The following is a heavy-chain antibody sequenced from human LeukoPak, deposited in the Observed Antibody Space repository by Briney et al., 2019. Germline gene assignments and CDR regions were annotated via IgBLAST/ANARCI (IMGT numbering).Heavy chain of an antibody. D-gene: IGHD6-13*01. V-gene: IGHV1-8*01. J-gene: IGHJ6*02. CDR2: MNPNSGNT. CDR1: GYTFTSYD. CDR3: ARGYSSSWLRGYYYYYYGMDV. Sequence: ASVKVSCKASGYTFTSYDINWVRQATGQGLEWMGRMNPNSGNTGYAQKFQGRVTMTRNTSISTAYMELSSLRSEDTAVYYCARGYSSSWLRGYYYYYYGMDVWGQGTTVTVSS.